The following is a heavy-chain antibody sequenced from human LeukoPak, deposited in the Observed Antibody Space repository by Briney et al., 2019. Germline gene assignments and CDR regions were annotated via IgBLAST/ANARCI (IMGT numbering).Heavy chain of an antibody. CDR2: IYYSGST. CDR3: ARGHPHGSLI. V-gene: IGHV4-39*01. J-gene: IGHJ3*02. CDR1: GGSISSSSYY. Sequence: SETLSLTCTVSGGSISSSSYYWGWIRQPPGKGLEWIVSIYYSGSTYYNPFLKSRVTISVDTSKNQFALKLSSVTAADTAVYSCARGHPHGSLIWGQGTMVSVSS. D-gene: IGHD5-24*01.